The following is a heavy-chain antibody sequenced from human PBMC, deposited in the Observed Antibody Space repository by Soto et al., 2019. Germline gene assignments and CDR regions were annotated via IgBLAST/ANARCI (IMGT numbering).Heavy chain of an antibody. Sequence: SVKVSCKASGGTFSSYAISWVRQAPGQGLEWMGGIIPIFGTANYAQKFQGRVTITADESTSTAYMELSSLRSEDTAVYYCARAVGYYYDSSGYYYGWFDPWGQGTLVTVSS. CDR1: GGTFSSYA. J-gene: IGHJ5*02. CDR2: IIPIFGTA. D-gene: IGHD3-22*01. CDR3: ARAVGYYYDSSGYYYGWFDP. V-gene: IGHV1-69*13.